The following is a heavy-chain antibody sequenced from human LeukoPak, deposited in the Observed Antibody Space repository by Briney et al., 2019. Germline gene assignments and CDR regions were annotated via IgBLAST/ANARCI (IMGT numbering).Heavy chain of an antibody. V-gene: IGHV4-39*01. D-gene: IGHD1-1*01. J-gene: IGHJ5*01. CDR3: ARRTDSQTSNYFDS. CDR2: LYYGGNT. CDR1: GDSINSRSYY. Sequence: SETLSLTCTVSGDSINSRSYYWDWIRQPPGKGLEWIGNLYYGGNTHYNPSLKSRVTISADTSNNQFSLNLSSVTATDTAVYCARRTDSQTSNYFDSWGQGTLVTVSS.